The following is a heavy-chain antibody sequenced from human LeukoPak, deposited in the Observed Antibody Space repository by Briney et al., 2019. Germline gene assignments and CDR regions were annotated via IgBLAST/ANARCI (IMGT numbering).Heavy chain of an antibody. CDR2: IIPILGIA. V-gene: IGHV1-69*04. Sequence: SVKVSCKASGGTFSSYAIGWVRQAPGQGLEWMGRIIPILGIANYAQKFQGRVTITADKSTSTAYMELSSLRSEDTAVYYCARDPQDYYYYGMDVWGQGTTVTVSS. CDR1: GGTFSSYA. J-gene: IGHJ6*02. CDR3: ARDPQDYYYYGMDV.